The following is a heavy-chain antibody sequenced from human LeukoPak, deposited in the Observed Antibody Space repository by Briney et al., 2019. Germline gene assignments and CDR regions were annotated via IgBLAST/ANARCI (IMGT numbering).Heavy chain of an antibody. CDR1: GFSVSGKF. CDR3: AKVGSGWYYFDY. CDR2: ISGSGGST. V-gene: IGHV3-23*01. J-gene: IGHJ4*02. Sequence: PGGSLRLSCAASGFSVSGKFMSWVRQAPGKGLEWVSAISGSGGSTYYADSVKGRFTISRDNSKNTLYLQMNSLRAEDTAVYYCAKVGSGWYYFDYWGQGTLVTVSS. D-gene: IGHD6-19*01.